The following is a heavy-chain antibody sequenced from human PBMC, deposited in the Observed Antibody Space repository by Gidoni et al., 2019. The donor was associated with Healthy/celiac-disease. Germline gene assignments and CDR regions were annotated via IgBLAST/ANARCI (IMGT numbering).Heavy chain of an antibody. CDR3: ASSDAYYDSSGYYWLPNGGPLADY. J-gene: IGHJ4*02. D-gene: IGHD3-22*01. CDR1: GGSISSSSYY. CDR2: IYYSGST. Sequence: QLQLQESGPGLVKPSETLSLTCTVSGGSISSSSYYWGWIRQPPGKGLEWIGSIYYSGSTYYNPSLKSRVTISVDTSKNQFSLKLSSVTAADTAVYYCASSDAYYDSSGYYWLPNGGPLADYWGQGTLVTVSS. V-gene: IGHV4-39*01.